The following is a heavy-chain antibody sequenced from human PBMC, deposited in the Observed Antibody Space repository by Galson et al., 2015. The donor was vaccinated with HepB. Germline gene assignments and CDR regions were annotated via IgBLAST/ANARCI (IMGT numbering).Heavy chain of an antibody. J-gene: IGHJ3*01. D-gene: IGHD1-7*01. Sequence: SLRLSCAASGFAFSDSAIHWVRQASGKGLEWLGRIRSNTYNYATLYTASVKGRFTIPRDDSKNTAYLQMNSLKTEDTALYFCTRAAVTGTYIFDVWGRGTTVIVSS. CDR3: TRAAVTGTYIFDV. CDR2: IRSNTYNYAT. CDR1: GFAFSDSA. V-gene: IGHV3-73*01.